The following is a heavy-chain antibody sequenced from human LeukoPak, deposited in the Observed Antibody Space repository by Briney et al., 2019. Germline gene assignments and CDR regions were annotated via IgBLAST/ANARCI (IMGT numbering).Heavy chain of an antibody. Sequence: ASVKVSCKASGGTFSSYAISWVRQAPGQGLEWMGGIIPIFGTANHAQKFQGRVTITADESTSTAYMELSSLRSEDTAVYYCARGRGGCSGGSCFEAEIDYWGQGTLVTVSS. J-gene: IGHJ4*02. V-gene: IGHV1-69*13. CDR3: ARGRGGCSGGSCFEAEIDY. CDR2: IIPIFGTA. CDR1: GGTFSSYA. D-gene: IGHD2-15*01.